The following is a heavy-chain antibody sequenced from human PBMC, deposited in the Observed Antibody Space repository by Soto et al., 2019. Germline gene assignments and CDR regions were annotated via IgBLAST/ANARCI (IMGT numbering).Heavy chain of an antibody. CDR3: ARDMGVNDHGDYVDY. CDR2: ISGYNGNT. CDR1: GYTFTNYG. J-gene: IGHJ4*02. D-gene: IGHD4-17*01. V-gene: IGHV1-18*01. Sequence: QGHLVQSGAEVKKPGASVTVSCKASGYTFTNYGISWVRQAPGQGPEWMGWISGYNGNTKYAPKFQGRVTLTSVTATITSYITLRGLRSADTAVYYCARDMGVNDHGDYVDYWGQGTLVTVSS.